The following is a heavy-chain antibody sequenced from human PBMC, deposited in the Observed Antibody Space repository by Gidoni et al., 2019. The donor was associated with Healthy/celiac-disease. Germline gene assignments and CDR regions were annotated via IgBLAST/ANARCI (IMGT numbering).Heavy chain of an antibody. CDR3: ARGLGYCSSTSCYTWVY. J-gene: IGHJ4*02. Sequence: QVQLVQSGAEVKKPGASVKVSCKASGYTFTSYDINWVRQATGQGLGWMGWMNPNSGNTGYAQKFQGRVTMTRNTSISTAYMELSSLRSEDTAVYYCARGLGYCSSTSCYTWVYWGQGTLVTVSS. V-gene: IGHV1-8*01. D-gene: IGHD2-2*02. CDR2: MNPNSGNT. CDR1: GYTFTSYD.